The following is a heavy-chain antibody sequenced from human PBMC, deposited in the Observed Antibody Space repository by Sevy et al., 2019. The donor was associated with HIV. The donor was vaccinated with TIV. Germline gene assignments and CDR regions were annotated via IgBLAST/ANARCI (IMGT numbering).Heavy chain of an antibody. J-gene: IGHJ4*02. CDR2: IKQDGSEK. V-gene: IGHV3-7*03. CDR1: GFTFSSYC. CDR3: ARDQGSSSWHLDY. D-gene: IGHD6-6*01. Sequence: GGSLRISCAASGFTFSSYCMSWVRQAPGKGLEWVANIKQDGSEKYYVDSVKGRFTISRDNAKNSLYLQMNSLRAEDMAVYYCARDQGSSSWHLDYWGQGTLVTVSS.